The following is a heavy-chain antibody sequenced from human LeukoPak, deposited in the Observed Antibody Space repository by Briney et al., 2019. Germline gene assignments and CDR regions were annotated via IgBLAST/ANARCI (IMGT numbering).Heavy chain of an antibody. J-gene: IGHJ4*02. CDR2: ISAYNGNT. Sequence: GASVKVSCKASGYTFTSYGISWVRQAPGQGLEWMGWISAYNGNTNYAQKLQGGVTMTTDTSTSTAYMELRSLRSDDTAVYYCARDRKGYCSSTSCRSLFDYWGQGTLVTVSS. CDR3: ARDRKGYCSSTSCRSLFDY. CDR1: GYTFTSYG. V-gene: IGHV1-18*01. D-gene: IGHD2-2*01.